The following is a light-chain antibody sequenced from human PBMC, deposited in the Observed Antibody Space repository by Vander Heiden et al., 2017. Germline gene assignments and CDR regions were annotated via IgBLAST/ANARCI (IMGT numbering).Light chain of an antibody. Sequence: EIVLTQSPGTLSLSPGERATLSCRASQSVSSSYLAWYQQKPGQAPRLLIYGASSSATGIPDTLSGSGSGTDFTLSISRLEPEDFAVYYCQQDGTSPLTFGGGTKVEIK. CDR2: GAS. V-gene: IGKV3-20*01. CDR3: QQDGTSPLT. CDR1: QSVSSSY. J-gene: IGKJ4*01.